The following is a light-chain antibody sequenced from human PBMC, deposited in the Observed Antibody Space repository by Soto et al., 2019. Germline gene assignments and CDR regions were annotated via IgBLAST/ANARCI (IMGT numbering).Light chain of an antibody. J-gene: IGKJ5*01. CDR1: QSVRNN. CDR3: KQYSSSPSIT. Sequence: EIXMTQSAATLXVYPGEGDNLXCRASQSVRNNLAWYQQKPGQAPRLLISGASTRATGIQERLSGSGSGKDFTLNISRLGPEDFAVYYCKQYSSSPSITFGQGTRLEIK. CDR2: GAS. V-gene: IGKV3-20*01.